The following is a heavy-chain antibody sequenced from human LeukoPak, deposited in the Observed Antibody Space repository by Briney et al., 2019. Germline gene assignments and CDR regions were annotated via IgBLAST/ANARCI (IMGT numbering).Heavy chain of an antibody. Sequence: GGSLRLSCAASGFTFSTYTMNWVRQAPGKGLEWVSSISTSSSYIYYADSVKGRFTISRANAKNSLYLQMNSLRAEDTAVYYCARDQATVSNFDYWGQGTLVTVSS. J-gene: IGHJ4*02. D-gene: IGHD4-11*01. CDR2: ISTSSSYI. CDR3: ARDQATVSNFDY. CDR1: GFTFSTYT. V-gene: IGHV3-21*01.